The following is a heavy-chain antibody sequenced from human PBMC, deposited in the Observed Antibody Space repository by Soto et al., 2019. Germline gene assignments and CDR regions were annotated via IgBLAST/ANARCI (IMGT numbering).Heavy chain of an antibody. J-gene: IGHJ6*02. CDR1: GYTFTSYD. CDR3: ARGEVHHRPGDYYYYGMDV. Sequence: SVKVSCKASGYTFTSYDINWVRQATGQGLEWMGGIIPIFGTANYAQKFQGRVTITADESTSTAYMELSSLRSEDTAVYYCARGEVHHRPGDYYYYGMDVWGQGTTVTVSS. V-gene: IGHV1-69*13. D-gene: IGHD7-27*01. CDR2: IIPIFGTA.